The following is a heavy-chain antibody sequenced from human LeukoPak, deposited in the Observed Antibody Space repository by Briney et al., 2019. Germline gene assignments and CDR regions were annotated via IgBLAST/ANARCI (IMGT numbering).Heavy chain of an antibody. D-gene: IGHD4-17*01. CDR2: ISYDGSNK. Sequence: GGSLRLSCAASGFTFSSYAMHWVRQAPGKGLEWVAVISYDGSNKYYADSVKGRFTISRDNSKNTLYLQMNSLRAEDTAVYYCARDLMTTVTTGLGYWGQGTLVTVSS. J-gene: IGHJ4*02. V-gene: IGHV3-30*04. CDR3: ARDLMTTVTTGLGY. CDR1: GFTFSSYA.